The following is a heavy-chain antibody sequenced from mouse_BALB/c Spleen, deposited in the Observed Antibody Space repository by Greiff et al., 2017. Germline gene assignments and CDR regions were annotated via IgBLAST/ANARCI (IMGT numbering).Heavy chain of an antibody. CDR3: ARDPTGTGAMDY. Sequence: EVKLQESGGGLVKPGGSLKLSCAASGFTFSSYAMSWVRQTPEKRLEWVATISSGGSYTYYPDSVKGRFTISRDNAKNNLYLQMSSLKSEDTAMYYCARDPTGTGAMDYWGQGTSVTVSS. J-gene: IGHJ4*01. V-gene: IGHV5-6-4*01. CDR1: GFTFSSYA. D-gene: IGHD4-1*01. CDR2: ISSGGSYT.